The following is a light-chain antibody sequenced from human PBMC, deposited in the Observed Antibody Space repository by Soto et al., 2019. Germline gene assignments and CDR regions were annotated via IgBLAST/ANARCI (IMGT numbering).Light chain of an antibody. CDR3: QQYGRSWT. J-gene: IGKJ1*01. CDR1: QTVTSNY. Sequence: EIVLTQSPGTLSLSPGEGATLSCRASQTVTSNYLAWYQQKPGQAPRLLIYDGSTRATGIPDRFSGGGSGTDFTLTIRRLEPEDFAVYYCQQYGRSWTFGRGTKVEIK. V-gene: IGKV3-20*01. CDR2: DGS.